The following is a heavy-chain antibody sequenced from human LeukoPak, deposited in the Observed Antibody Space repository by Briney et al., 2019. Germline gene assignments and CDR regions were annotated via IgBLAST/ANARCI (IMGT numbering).Heavy chain of an antibody. Sequence: PGGSLRLSCAASGFTFSSYSMNWVRQAPGKGLEWVSSISSRSSYIYYADSVKGRFTISRDNAKNSLYLQMNSLRAEDTAVYYCARAEWGSSSNYWGQGTLVTVSS. CDR3: ARAEWGSSSNY. D-gene: IGHD6-6*01. V-gene: IGHV3-21*01. CDR2: ISSRSSYI. CDR1: GFTFSSYS. J-gene: IGHJ4*02.